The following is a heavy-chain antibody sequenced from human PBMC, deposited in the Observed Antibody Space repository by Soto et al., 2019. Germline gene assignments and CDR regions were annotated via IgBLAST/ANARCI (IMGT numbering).Heavy chain of an antibody. CDR3: ARGPDSSGYYVQMGY. CDR1: GGSFSGYY. CDR2: INHSGRT. J-gene: IGHJ4*02. Sequence: QVHLQQWGAGLLKPSETLSLTCAVYGGSFSGYYWSWIRQPPGKGLEWIGEINHSGRTNYNPSLKGRVTISVDASKNQFSLKLSSVTAADTAVYYCARGPDSSGYYVQMGYWGQGTLVTVSS. V-gene: IGHV4-34*01. D-gene: IGHD3-22*01.